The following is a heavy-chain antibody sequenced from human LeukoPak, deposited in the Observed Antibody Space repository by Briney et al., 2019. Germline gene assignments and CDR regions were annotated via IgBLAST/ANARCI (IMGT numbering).Heavy chain of an antibody. V-gene: IGHV1-2*02. Sequence: GASVKVSCKASGYTFTGYYMHWVRQAPGQGLEWMGWINPNSGGTSYAQKFQGRVTMTRDTSISTAYMELSRLRSDDTAVYYCARTAERSSSSSHGDAFDIWGQGTMVTVSS. J-gene: IGHJ3*02. CDR3: ARTAERSSSSSHGDAFDI. D-gene: IGHD6-6*01. CDR1: GYTFTGYY. CDR2: INPNSGGT.